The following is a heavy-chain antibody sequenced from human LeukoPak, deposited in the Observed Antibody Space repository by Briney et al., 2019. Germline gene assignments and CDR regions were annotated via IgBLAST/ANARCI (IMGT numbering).Heavy chain of an antibody. V-gene: IGHV4-4*02. CDR2: IYHSGST. D-gene: IGHD6-13*01. J-gene: IGHJ4*02. CDR1: GGSISSSNW. CDR3: ARDTGIAAAGCYYY. Sequence: PSETLSLTCAVSGGSISSSNWWSWVRPPPGKGLEWIGEIYHSGSTNYNPSLKSRVTISVDKSKNQFSLKLSSVTAADTAVYYCARDTGIAAAGCYYYWGQGTLVTVSS.